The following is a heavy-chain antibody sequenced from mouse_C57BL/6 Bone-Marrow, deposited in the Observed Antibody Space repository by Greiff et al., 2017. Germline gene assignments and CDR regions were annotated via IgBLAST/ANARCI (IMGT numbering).Heavy chain of an antibody. CDR2: IDPENGDT. CDR1: GFNIKDDY. Sequence: EVQLQQSGAELVRPGASVKLSCTASGFNIKDDYMHWVKQRPEQGLEWIGWIDPENGDTEYASKFQGKATITADTSSNTAYLQLSSLTSEDTAVYYCTTLSTMVTAYWGQWTLVTVSA. CDR3: TTLSTMVTAY. D-gene: IGHD2-2*01. J-gene: IGHJ3*01. V-gene: IGHV14-4*01.